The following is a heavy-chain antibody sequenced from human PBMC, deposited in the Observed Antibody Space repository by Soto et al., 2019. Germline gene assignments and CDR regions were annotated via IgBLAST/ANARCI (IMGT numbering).Heavy chain of an antibody. CDR1: GFTFSNAW. V-gene: IGHV3-15*01. D-gene: IGHD3-10*01. CDR2: IKSKTDGGTT. CDR3: TTEGFYGSGSYYLS. Sequence: GGSLRLSCAASGFTFSNAWMSWVRQAPGKGLEWVGRIKSKTDGGTTDYAAPVKGRFTISRDDSKTTLYLQMNSLKTEDTAVYYCTTEGFYGSGSYYLSWGQGTLVTVSS. J-gene: IGHJ5*02.